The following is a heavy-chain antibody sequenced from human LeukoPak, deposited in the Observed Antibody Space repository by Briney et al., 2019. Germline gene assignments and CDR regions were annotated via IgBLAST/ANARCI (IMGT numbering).Heavy chain of an antibody. Sequence: GGSLRLSCSASGFNFSSYTMHWVRQAPGKGLEWVSLISGSGDSTYSADSVKGRFTISRDKSKNMLYLQINSLRAEDTAVYYCARHEGIAVGPFDPWGQGTLVTVSS. CDR1: GFNFSSYT. V-gene: IGHV3-23*01. CDR2: ISGSGDST. J-gene: IGHJ5*02. CDR3: ARHEGIAVGPFDP. D-gene: IGHD6-19*01.